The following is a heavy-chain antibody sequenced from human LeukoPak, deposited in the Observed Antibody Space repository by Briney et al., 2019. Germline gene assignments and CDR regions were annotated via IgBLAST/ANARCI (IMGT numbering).Heavy chain of an antibody. V-gene: IGHV4-59*08. Sequence: SETLSLTCTVSGGSISSYYWSWIRQPPGKGLEWIGSIYYRGTTYYNPSLKSRVTISVDTSKNHFSLKLSSVTAADTAVYYCARVYYSSSYDYWYFDLWGRGTLVTVSS. CDR1: GGSISSYY. CDR2: IYYRGTT. D-gene: IGHD6-13*01. CDR3: ARVYYSSSYDYWYFDL. J-gene: IGHJ2*01.